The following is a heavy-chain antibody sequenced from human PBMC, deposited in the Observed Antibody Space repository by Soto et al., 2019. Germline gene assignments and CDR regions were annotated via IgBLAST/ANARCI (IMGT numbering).Heavy chain of an antibody. V-gene: IGHV3-23*01. J-gene: IGHJ6*02. CDR1: GFTFSSYA. D-gene: IGHD6-6*01. CDR3: AKATGSSSSFGVYYYYGMDV. CDR2: ISGSGGST. Sequence: EVQLLESGGGLVQPGGSLRLSCAASGFTFSSYAMSWVRQAPGKGLEWVSAISGSGGSTYYADSVKGRFTISRDNSKNTLYLQMNSLRAEDTAVYYCAKATGSSSSFGVYYYYGMDVWGQGTTVTVSS.